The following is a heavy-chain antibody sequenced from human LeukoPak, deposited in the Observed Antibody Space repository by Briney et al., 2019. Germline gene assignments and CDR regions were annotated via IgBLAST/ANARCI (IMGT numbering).Heavy chain of an antibody. V-gene: IGHV4-34*10. Sequence: SETLSLTCAVYGGSFYGGSFSGYYWSWIRQPPEKGLEWIGEINHSGSTNYNPSFKSRVTMSVDTSKNQFSLKLSSVTAADTAVYYCTRVGPIIAGRHTSQRWFDPWGQGTLVTVSS. CDR2: INHSGST. J-gene: IGHJ5*02. CDR1: GGSFSGYY. D-gene: IGHD2-2*01. CDR3: TRVGPIIAGRHTSQRWFDP.